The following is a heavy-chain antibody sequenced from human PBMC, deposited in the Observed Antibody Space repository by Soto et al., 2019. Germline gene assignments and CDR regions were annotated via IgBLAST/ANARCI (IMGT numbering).Heavy chain of an antibody. CDR2: IYYSGST. D-gene: IGHD6-6*01. CDR3: ARFPPRQLVLDY. Sequence: SETLSLTCTVSGGSISSGGYYWSWIRQHPGKGLEWIGYIYYSGSTYYNPSLKSRVTISVDTSKNQFSLKLSSVTAADTAVYYCARFPPRQLVLDYWGQGTLVTVSS. CDR1: GGSISSGGYY. V-gene: IGHV4-31*03. J-gene: IGHJ4*02.